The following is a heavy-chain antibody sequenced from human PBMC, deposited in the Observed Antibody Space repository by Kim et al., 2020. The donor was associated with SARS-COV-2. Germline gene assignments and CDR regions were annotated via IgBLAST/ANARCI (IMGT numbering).Heavy chain of an antibody. J-gene: IGHJ4*02. D-gene: IGHD5-18*01. CDR1: GFTFSNAW. CDR3: TTDPWIQLDY. Sequence: GGSLRLSYAASGFTFSNAWMSWVRQAPGKGLEWVGRIKSKTNDGTTDYAAPVKGRFTISRDDSKNTLYLQMNSLKTEDTAVYYCTTDPWIQLDYWGQGTLVTVSS. V-gene: IGHV3-15*01. CDR2: IKSKTNDGTT.